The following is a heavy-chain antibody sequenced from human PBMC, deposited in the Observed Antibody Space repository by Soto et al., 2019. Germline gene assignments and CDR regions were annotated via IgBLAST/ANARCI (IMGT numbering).Heavy chain of an antibody. CDR2: IYYSGST. J-gene: IGHJ5*02. V-gene: IGHV4-30-4*01. CDR3: ARAVIGYGSGSYGSDWFGP. D-gene: IGHD3-10*01. CDR1: GGSISSGDYY. Sequence: PSETLSLTCTVSGGSISSGDYYWSWIRQPPGKGLEWIGYIYYSGSTYYNPSLKSRVTISVDTSKNQFSLKLSSVTAADTAVYYCARAVIGYGSGSYGSDWFGPWGQGTLVTVSS.